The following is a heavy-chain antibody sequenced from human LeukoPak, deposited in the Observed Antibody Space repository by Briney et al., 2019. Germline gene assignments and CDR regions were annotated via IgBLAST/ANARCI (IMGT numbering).Heavy chain of an antibody. Sequence: GGSLRLSCAASGFTFSSYAMSWVRQAPGKGLEWVSGISGSGGSTYYADSVKGRFTISRDNSKNTVYQQMNSLRTEDTAVYYCAKTPKIRGVSNFDYWGQGTLVTVSS. CDR3: AKTPKIRGVSNFDY. V-gene: IGHV3-23*01. D-gene: IGHD3-10*01. CDR2: ISGSGGST. J-gene: IGHJ4*02. CDR1: GFTFSSYA.